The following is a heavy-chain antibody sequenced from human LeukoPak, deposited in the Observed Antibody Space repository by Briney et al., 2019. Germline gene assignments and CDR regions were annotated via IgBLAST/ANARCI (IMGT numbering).Heavy chain of an antibody. Sequence: ASVKVSCKASGYTFTSFGISWVRQAPGQGLEWMGWISAYNGNTNYAQKLQGRVTMTTDTSTSTAYMELRSLRSDDTAVYYCARDPQDCGGDCYSDYWGQGTLVTVST. V-gene: IGHV1-18*01. CDR3: ARDPQDCGGDCYSDY. CDR1: GYTFTSFG. CDR2: ISAYNGNT. J-gene: IGHJ4*02. D-gene: IGHD2-21*01.